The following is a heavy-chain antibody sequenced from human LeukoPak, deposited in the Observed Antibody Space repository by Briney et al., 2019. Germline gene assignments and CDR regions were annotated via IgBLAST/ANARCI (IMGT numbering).Heavy chain of an antibody. J-gene: IGHJ6*03. Sequence: GGSLRLSCAASGFTFSDYYMSWIRQAPGKGLEWVSYISSSGSTIYYADSVKGRFTISRDNSKNTLYLQMNSLRAEDTAVYYCAKDSRQWFSLDYYYYYYMDVWGKGTTVTVSS. D-gene: IGHD3-22*01. CDR1: GFTFSDYY. CDR2: ISSSGSTI. V-gene: IGHV3-11*04. CDR3: AKDSRQWFSLDYYYYYYMDV.